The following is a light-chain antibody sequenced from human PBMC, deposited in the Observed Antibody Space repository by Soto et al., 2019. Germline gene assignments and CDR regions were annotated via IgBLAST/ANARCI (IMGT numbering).Light chain of an antibody. CDR2: AAS. J-gene: IGKJ5*01. V-gene: IGKV1-9*01. Sequence: DIQLTQSPYFLSASVGDRVTITCRASQGLSSDLAWYQQKPGKAPKLLIYAASTLQSGVPSRFSGSGSGTEFTLTISSLQPEDFATYYCQLLNSYPITFGQGTRLEIK. CDR1: QGLSSD. CDR3: QLLNSYPIT.